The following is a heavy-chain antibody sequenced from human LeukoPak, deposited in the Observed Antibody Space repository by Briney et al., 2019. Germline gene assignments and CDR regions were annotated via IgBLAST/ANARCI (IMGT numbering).Heavy chain of an antibody. V-gene: IGHV4-39*07. CDR2: INHSGST. CDR1: GGSISSSSYY. J-gene: IGHJ4*02. CDR3: ARWGRTLKITMVRGAPSSGADY. D-gene: IGHD3-10*01. Sequence: SETLSLTCTVSGGSISSSSYYWGWIRQPPGKGLEWIGEINHSGSTNYNPSLKSRVTISVDTSKNQFSLKLSSVTAADTAVYYCARWGRTLKITMVRGAPSSGADYWGQGTLVTVSS.